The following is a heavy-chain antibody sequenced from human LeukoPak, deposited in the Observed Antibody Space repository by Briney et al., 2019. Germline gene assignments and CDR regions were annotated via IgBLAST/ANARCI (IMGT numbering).Heavy chain of an antibody. CDR2: ISWDSGSI. J-gene: IGHJ4*02. CDR3: ARGTYYYDSSGYLDY. Sequence: GGSLRLSCAASGFTFDDYAMHWVRQAPGKGLEWVSGISWDSGSIGYADSVKGRFTISRDNAKNSLYLQMNSLRAEDTAVYYCARGTYYYDSSGYLDYWGQGTLVTVSS. V-gene: IGHV3-9*01. D-gene: IGHD3-22*01. CDR1: GFTFDDYA.